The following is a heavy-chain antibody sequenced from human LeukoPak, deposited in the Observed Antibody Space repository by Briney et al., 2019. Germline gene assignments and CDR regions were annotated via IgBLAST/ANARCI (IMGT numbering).Heavy chain of an antibody. CDR2: ISSSSNSI. J-gene: IGHJ6*03. CDR3: ARDDRLRYFDWSHALMDV. D-gene: IGHD3-9*01. V-gene: IGHV3-21*01. Sequence: PGGSLRLSCAASGFTFSSYSMNWVRQAPGKGLEWVSSISSSSNSIYYADSVKGRFTISRDNSKNTLYLQMNSLRAEDTAVYYCARDDRLRYFDWSHALMDVWGKGTTVTVSS. CDR1: GFTFSSYS.